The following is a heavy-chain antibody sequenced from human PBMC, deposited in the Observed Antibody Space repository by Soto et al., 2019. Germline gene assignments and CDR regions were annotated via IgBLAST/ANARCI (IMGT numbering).Heavy chain of an antibody. J-gene: IGHJ3*02. V-gene: IGHV3-23*01. Sequence: PGGSLRLSCAASGFTFNNYAMSWVRQAPGEGLEWVSAISGSGGTTYYAESVKGRFTISRDNSKNTLYLQMNSLRAEDTAVYYCAKITVLRYFDWLLWGSHDAFDIWGQGTMVTVSS. CDR3: AKITVLRYFDWLLWGSHDAFDI. CDR1: GFTFNNYA. CDR2: ISGSGGTT. D-gene: IGHD3-9*01.